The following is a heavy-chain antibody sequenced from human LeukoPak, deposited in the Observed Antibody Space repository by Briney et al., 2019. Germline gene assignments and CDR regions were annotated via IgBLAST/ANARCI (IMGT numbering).Heavy chain of an antibody. CDR3: ARDVMVRNWFDP. D-gene: IGHD3-10*01. J-gene: IGHJ5*02. CDR2: ISGSGGST. V-gene: IGHV3-23*01. CDR1: GFTFSGFV. Sequence: GGSLRLSCAASGFTFSGFVISWVRQAPGKGPQWVADISGSGGSTYYADSVKGRFSVSRDNSKNMVYLELNSLRAEDTAVYYCARDVMVRNWFDPWGQGTLVTVS.